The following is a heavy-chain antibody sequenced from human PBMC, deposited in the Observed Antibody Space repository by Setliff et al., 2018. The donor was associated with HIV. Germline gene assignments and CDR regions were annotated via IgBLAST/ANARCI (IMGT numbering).Heavy chain of an antibody. J-gene: IGHJ4*02. V-gene: IGHV4-59*01. CDR3: ARGVNFDY. D-gene: IGHD3-3*01. CDR2: IYYSGST. Sequence: SETLSLTCTVSGASISSFYWSWIRQPPGKGLDWIGYIYYSGSTNYNPSLTSRVTISADTSRNQFSLKLTSVTAADTAIYYCARGVNFDYWGQGTQVTVSS. CDR1: GASISSFY.